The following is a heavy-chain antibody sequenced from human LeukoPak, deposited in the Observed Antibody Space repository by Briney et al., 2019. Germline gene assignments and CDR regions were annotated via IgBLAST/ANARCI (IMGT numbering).Heavy chain of an antibody. CDR2: IRGDNSII. CDR1: GFAFSSDA. J-gene: IGHJ4*02. D-gene: IGHD2-2*01. Sequence: GGSLRLSCAASGFAFSSDAMSWVRRAPGKGLEWVSLIRGDNSIIEYADPVKGRFTISRDNSKNTLYLQMNSLRAEDTAVYYCAKGRFTSSTFDYWGQGTLVTVSS. V-gene: IGHV3-23*01. CDR3: AKGRFTSSTFDY.